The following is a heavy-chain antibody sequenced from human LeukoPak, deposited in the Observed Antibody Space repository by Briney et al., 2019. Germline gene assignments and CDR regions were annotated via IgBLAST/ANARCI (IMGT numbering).Heavy chain of an antibody. D-gene: IGHD5-24*01. CDR1: GFTFSSYW. Sequence: GGSLRLSCAASGFTFSSYWMTWVRQTPGKGLEWVANIRMDGGEQYYMDSVEGRFTISRDNAKNSLYPQMYSLRPEDTAVYYCARDKGYNSAYWGRGTLVTVSS. V-gene: IGHV3-7*01. J-gene: IGHJ4*02. CDR3: ARDKGYNSAY. CDR2: IRMDGGEQ.